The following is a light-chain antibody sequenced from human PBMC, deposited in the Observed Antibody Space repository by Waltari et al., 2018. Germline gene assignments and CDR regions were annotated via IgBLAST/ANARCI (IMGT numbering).Light chain of an antibody. CDR2: RNN. Sequence: QSVLTQPPSASGTPGQRVSISCSGGSSNIESNYVFWYQHLPEAAPKLLMYRNNPRPAGVPDRFSGAKACSSATLAISGLRSEDEADYYCATWDDSLSGPVFGGGTKLTVL. CDR1: SSNIESNY. CDR3: ATWDDSLSGPV. J-gene: IGLJ3*02. V-gene: IGLV1-47*01.